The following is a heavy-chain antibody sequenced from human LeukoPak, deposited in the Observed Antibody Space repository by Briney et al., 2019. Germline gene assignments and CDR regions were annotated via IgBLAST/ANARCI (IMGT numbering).Heavy chain of an antibody. Sequence: ASVKVSCKASGYTFTGYYMHWVRQAPGQGLEWMGWINPNSGGTNYAQKFQGRVTMTRDTSTSTVYMELSSLRSEDTAVYYCARASRQGLLGFDYWGQGTLVTVSS. CDR3: ARASRQGLLGFDY. CDR2: INPNSGGT. J-gene: IGHJ4*02. V-gene: IGHV1-2*02. CDR1: GYTFTGYY. D-gene: IGHD3-10*01.